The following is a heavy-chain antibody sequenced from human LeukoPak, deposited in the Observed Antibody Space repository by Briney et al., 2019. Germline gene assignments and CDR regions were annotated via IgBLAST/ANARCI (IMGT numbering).Heavy chain of an antibody. CDR3: ARHRGYSYGVDY. CDR2: INHSGST. D-gene: IGHD5-18*01. J-gene: IGHJ4*02. Sequence: SETLSLTCAVYGGSFSGYYWSWIRQPPGKGLEWIGEINHSGSTNYNPPLKSRVTISVDTSKNQFSLKLSSVTAADTAVYYCARHRGYSYGVDYWGQGTLVTVSS. CDR1: GGSFSGYY. V-gene: IGHV4-34*01.